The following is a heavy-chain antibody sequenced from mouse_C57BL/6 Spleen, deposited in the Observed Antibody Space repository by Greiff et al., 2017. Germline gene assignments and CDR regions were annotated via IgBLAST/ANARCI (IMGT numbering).Heavy chain of an antibody. CDR3: AFYCNSYVYAMDY. CDR1: GYSFTDYN. Sequence: VQLQQSGPELVKLGASVKISCKASGYSFTDYNMNWVKQSNGKSFEWIGVINPIYGTTSYNQKFKGKATLTVDQSASTAYMQLNSLTSEDSAVYYSAFYCNSYVYAMDYWGQGTSVTVSS. V-gene: IGHV1-39*01. CDR2: INPIYGTT. J-gene: IGHJ4*01. D-gene: IGHD1-1*01.